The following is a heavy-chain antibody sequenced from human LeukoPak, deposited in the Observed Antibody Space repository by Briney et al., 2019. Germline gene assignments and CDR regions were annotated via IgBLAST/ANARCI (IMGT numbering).Heavy chain of an antibody. V-gene: IGHV3-23*01. D-gene: IGHD3-22*01. CDR3: ARDSLYYDNNGYWYFDL. CDR2: VSGSGTRT. J-gene: IGHJ2*01. CDR1: GFTSGVTFNSNA. Sequence: GGSLRLSCAASGFTSGVTFNSNAMSWVRQAPGKGLEWVSGVSGSGTRTFSADSVKGRFTISGDNSENTLYLQMNSLRVEDTAVYYCARDSLYYDNNGYWYFDLWGRGTLVTVSS.